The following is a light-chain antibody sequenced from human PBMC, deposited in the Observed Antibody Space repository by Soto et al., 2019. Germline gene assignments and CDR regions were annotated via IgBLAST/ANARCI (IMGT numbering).Light chain of an antibody. CDR1: SSDVGGYNY. CDR3: SSYAASNNFYFV. V-gene: IGLV2-8*01. J-gene: IGLJ3*02. Sequence: QSALTQPPSASGSPGQSVTISCTGTSSDVGGYNYVSWYQQYPGRAPKLMIYEVTKWPSGVPDCFSGSKSGNTASLTVSGLQAEDEADYSCSSYAASNNFYFVFGGGTKLTVL. CDR2: EVT.